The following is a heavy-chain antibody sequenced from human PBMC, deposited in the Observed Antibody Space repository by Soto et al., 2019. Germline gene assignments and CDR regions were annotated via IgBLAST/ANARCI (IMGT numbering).Heavy chain of an antibody. J-gene: IGHJ6*02. Sequence: GESLKICCKGSGYIFTSYWIAWVRQMPGKGLGWMGIIYPGDSDTRFSPSFQGQVTMSADKSINTAYLQWSSLKASDTAMYYCAIRSNSCDYYRYLGMDVCGEGTRVT. CDR2: IYPGDSDT. CDR3: AIRSNSCDYYRYLGMDV. D-gene: IGHD2-2*01. CDR1: GYIFTSYW. V-gene: IGHV5-51*01.